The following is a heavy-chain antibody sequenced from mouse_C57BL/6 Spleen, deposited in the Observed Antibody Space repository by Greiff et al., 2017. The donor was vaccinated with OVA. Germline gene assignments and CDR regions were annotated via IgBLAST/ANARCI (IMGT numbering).Heavy chain of an antibody. CDR3: ARHQVYYYGSSWAD. D-gene: IGHD1-1*01. V-gene: IGHV5-9*01. J-gene: IGHJ3*01. CDR2: ISGGGGNT. CDR1: GFTFSSYT. Sequence: EVMLVESGGGLVKPGGSLKLSCAASGFTFSSYTMSWVRQTPEKRLEWVATISGGGGNTYYPDSVKGRCTISRDNAKNTLYLQMSSLRSEDTALYYGARHQVYYYGSSWADWGQGTLVTVSA.